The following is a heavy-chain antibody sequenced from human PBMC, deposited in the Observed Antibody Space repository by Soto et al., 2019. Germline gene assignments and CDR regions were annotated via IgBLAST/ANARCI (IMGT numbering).Heavy chain of an antibody. D-gene: IGHD2-15*01. CDR1: GDSISSNSYY. V-gene: IGHV4-39*01. Sequence: SETRSLTCTVSGDSISSNSYYWGWIRQPPGNGLEWIGNVNSSGTTHYSPSLKSRVTISVDTSNNQFSLKLTSVTAADTAVYYCARHPGYCIGDSCHGQYTMDVWGQGTTVTVSS. CDR2: VNSSGTT. J-gene: IGHJ6*02. CDR3: ARHPGYCIGDSCHGQYTMDV.